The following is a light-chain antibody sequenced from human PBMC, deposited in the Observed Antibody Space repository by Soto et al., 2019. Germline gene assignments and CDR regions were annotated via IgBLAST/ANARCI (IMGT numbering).Light chain of an antibody. Sequence: EIVMTQSPATLSVSPGERATLSCRASQSIGSDLAWYQQKPGQAPRLLMYGASTRATGTPARFSGSGSGTEFTLTISSLQSEDFATYYCLQDYYYPYTFGQGTRLEIK. CDR3: LQDYYYPYT. J-gene: IGKJ5*01. V-gene: IGKV3-15*01. CDR1: QSIGSD. CDR2: GAS.